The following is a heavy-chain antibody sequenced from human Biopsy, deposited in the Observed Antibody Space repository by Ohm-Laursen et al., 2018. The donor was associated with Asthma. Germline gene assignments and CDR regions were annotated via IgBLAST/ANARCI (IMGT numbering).Heavy chain of an antibody. CDR1: PGSFSGFF. D-gene: IGHD1-26*01. CDR2: IYKSGQV. V-gene: IGHV4-34*01. Sequence: GTLSLTCDVYPGSFSGFFWTWIRQPPGKGLEWIGNIYKSGQVYYNLSLKSRVTISVDTSKNQFSLQLRSVTAADTAVYYCARQKLVAAEGPFDMWGQGTMVIVSS. J-gene: IGHJ3*02. CDR3: ARQKLVAAEGPFDM.